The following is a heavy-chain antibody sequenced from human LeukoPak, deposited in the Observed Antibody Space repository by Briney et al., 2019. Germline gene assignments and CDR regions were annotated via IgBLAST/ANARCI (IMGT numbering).Heavy chain of an antibody. J-gene: IGHJ4*02. Sequence: PGRSLRLSCATSGFTFSHYGMQWVRQAPGKGLEWVAVIWSDGTNSFYGDPVKGRFTISRDNFQRTVYLQMNSLRAEDTAVYYCAKDAQRGFNYSNSLDKWGQGTLVTVSS. CDR3: AKDAQRGFNYSNSLDK. CDR1: GFTFSHYG. D-gene: IGHD4-11*01. V-gene: IGHV3-33*06. CDR2: IWSDGTNS.